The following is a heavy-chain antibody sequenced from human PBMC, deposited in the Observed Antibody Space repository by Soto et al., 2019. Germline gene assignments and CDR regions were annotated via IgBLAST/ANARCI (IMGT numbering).Heavy chain of an antibody. J-gene: IGHJ2*01. Sequence: TPGKGLVWVSRINTDGSATSYADSVKGRFTISRDNAKNMVYLQMNSLRAEDTAVYYFQRERGRRHVRSVSAVLVNRSSDL. D-gene: IGHD3-10*02. CDR2: INTDGSAT. V-gene: IGHV3-74*01. CDR3: QRERGRRHVRSVSAVLVNRSSDL.